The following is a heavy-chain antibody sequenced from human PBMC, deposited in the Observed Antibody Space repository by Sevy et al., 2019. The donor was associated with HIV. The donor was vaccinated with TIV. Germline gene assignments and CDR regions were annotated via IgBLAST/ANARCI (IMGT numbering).Heavy chain of an antibody. Sequence: GGSLRLSCAASGFTFSSYGMHWVRQAPGKGLEWVAVIWYDGSNKYYADSVKGRFTISRDNSKHTLYLQMNSLSAEDTDVYYCAKEGSGSYYFDYWGQGTLVTVSS. CDR1: GFTFSSYG. D-gene: IGHD3-10*01. CDR3: AKEGSGSYYFDY. J-gene: IGHJ4*02. V-gene: IGHV3-33*06. CDR2: IWYDGSNK.